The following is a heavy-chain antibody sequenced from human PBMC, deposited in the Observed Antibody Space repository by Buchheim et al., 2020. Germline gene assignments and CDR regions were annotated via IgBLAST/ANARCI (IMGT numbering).Heavy chain of an antibody. Sequence: QVQLVESGGGLVQPGGSLRLSCAASGFSVSDYYMIWIRQAPGKGLEWVSYITSSGTTIYYADSVKGRFTISRDNTKNSLYLPLNSLRADDTAVYYCARALGYCSTPTCNNWFDPWGQGTL. J-gene: IGHJ5*02. D-gene: IGHD2-2*01. CDR2: ITSSGTTI. V-gene: IGHV3-11*01. CDR3: ARALGYCSTPTCNNWFDP. CDR1: GFSVSDYY.